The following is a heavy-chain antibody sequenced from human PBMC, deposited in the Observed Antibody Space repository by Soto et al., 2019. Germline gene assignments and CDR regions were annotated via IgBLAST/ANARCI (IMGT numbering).Heavy chain of an antibody. Sequence: QVQLQESGPGLVKPSDTLSLTCAVSGYSITNVNWWAWIRQPPGKGLEWIGYIFHSGTTHYNPSLKSRATRSVDTSKNQFSLKVDSLTAEDTAVYYCARSPYADALDIWGQGTTVIVSS. CDR2: IFHSGTT. J-gene: IGHJ3*02. V-gene: IGHV4-28*01. CDR1: GYSITNVNW. CDR3: ARSPYADALDI. D-gene: IGHD2-2*01.